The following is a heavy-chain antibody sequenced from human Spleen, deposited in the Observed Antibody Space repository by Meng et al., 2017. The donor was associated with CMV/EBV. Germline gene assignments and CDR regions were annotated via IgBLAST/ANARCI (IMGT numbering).Heavy chain of an antibody. J-gene: IGHJ5*02. CDR2: INHSGST. D-gene: IGHD6-25*01. CDR3: ARGPTARRKAWFDP. CDR1: GGSFSGYY. Sequence: VQLRQWGPGLLKPSETLSLPGAVDGGSFSGYYWSWIRQPPGKGLEWIGEINHSGSTNYNPSLKSRVTISVDTSKNQFSLKLSSVTAADTAVYYCARGPTARRKAWFDPWGQGTLVTVSS. V-gene: IGHV4-34*01.